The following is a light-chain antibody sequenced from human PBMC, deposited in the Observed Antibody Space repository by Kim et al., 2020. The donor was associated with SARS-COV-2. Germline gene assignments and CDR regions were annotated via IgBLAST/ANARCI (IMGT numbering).Light chain of an antibody. J-gene: IGLJ1*01. CDR1: HSNIGAGYD. Sequence: QSVLTQPPSVSGAPGQRITVSCIGTHSNIGAGYDVHWYQQFPGMAPKLLIYGDINRPSGVPDRFSGSKTGSSASLVITGLQPEDEADYYCQSYDSSLSGFVFGSATKVTVL. V-gene: IGLV1-40*01. CDR2: GDI. CDR3: QSYDSSLSGFV.